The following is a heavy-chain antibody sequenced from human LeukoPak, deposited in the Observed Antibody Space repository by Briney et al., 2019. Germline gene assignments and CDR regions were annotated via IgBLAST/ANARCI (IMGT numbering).Heavy chain of an antibody. CDR2: ISSSGSTI. CDR1: GFTFSSYE. CDR3: ARLDISAWFSDY. V-gene: IGHV3-48*03. D-gene: IGHD5-12*01. J-gene: IGHJ4*02. Sequence: QPGGSLRLSCAASGFTFSSYEMNWVRQAPGKGLEWVSYISSSGSTIYYADSVKGRFTISRDNAKNSLYLQMNSLRAEDTAVYYCARLDISAWFSDYWGQGTLVTVSS.